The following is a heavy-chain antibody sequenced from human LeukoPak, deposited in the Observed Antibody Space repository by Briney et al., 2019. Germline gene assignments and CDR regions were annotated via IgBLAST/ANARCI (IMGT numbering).Heavy chain of an antibody. CDR1: GFTFSSHS. Sequence: GGSLRLSCAASGFTFSSHSMNWVRQAPGKGLEWVSYISSDSSTIYYADSVKGRFTISRDNAKNSLYLQMNSLRAEDTAVYYCTRRGGVPARPGARRGVSAYDYWGQGTLVTVSS. D-gene: IGHD2-2*01. CDR2: ISSDSSTI. J-gene: IGHJ4*02. CDR3: TRRGGVPARPGARRGVSAYDY. V-gene: IGHV3-48*01.